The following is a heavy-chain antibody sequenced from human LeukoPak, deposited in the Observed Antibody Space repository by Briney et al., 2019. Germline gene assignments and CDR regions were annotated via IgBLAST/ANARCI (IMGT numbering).Heavy chain of an antibody. D-gene: IGHD6-19*01. CDR2: ISGSGGST. Sequence: PGGSLRLSCAASGFTFSNAWMSWVRQAPGKGLEWVSAISGSGGSTYYADSVKGRFTISRDNSKNTLYLQMNSLRAEDTAVYYCAKVSGWYRVYYFDYWGQGTLVTVSS. CDR3: AKVSGWYRVYYFDY. CDR1: GFTFSNAW. J-gene: IGHJ4*02. V-gene: IGHV3-23*01.